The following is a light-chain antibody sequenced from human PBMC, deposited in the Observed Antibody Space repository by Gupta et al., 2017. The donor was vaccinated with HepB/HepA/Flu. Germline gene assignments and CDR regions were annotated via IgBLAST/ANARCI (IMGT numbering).Light chain of an antibody. CDR2: GAS. CDR1: QSVSSY. J-gene: IGKJ1*01. Sequence: IVFTQSPATLSLSPGERATLSCRASQSVSSYLAWYQQKPGQAPRLLIYGASNRAAGIPARFSGSECGTDLPLTISSRELEDSAVYYCQHHSNRPPWTFGQGTKVEIK. CDR3: QHHSNRPPWT. V-gene: IGKV3-11*01.